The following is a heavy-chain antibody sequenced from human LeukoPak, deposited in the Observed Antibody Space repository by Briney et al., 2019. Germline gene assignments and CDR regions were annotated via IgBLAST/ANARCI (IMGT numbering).Heavy chain of an antibody. J-gene: IGHJ4*02. V-gene: IGHV4-61*08. Sequence: SQTLSLTCTVSGGSISSGGYYWSWIRQPPGKGLEWIGYIYYSGSTNYNPSLKSRVTISVDTSKNQFSLKLSSVTAADTAVYYCAGLGIVGATQYFDCWGQGTLVTVSS. CDR3: AGLGIVGATQYFDC. D-gene: IGHD1-26*01. CDR2: IYYSGST. CDR1: GGSISSGGYY.